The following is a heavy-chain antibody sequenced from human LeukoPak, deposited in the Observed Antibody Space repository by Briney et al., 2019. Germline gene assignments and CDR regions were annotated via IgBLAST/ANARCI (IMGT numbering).Heavy chain of an antibody. V-gene: IGHV1-8*01. CDR1: GYTFTSYE. CDR2: MKPNSCNT. Sequence: APVKLSCKASGYTFTSYEINWVPQATGHGLEWLGWMKPNSCNTGYAQKFQGRVTMTRNTTKSTAYMELSSLRSEDTAVYYCARSYGSMIVVVIGAFDIWGQGTMVTVSS. D-gene: IGHD3-22*01. CDR3: ARSYGSMIVVVIGAFDI. J-gene: IGHJ3*02.